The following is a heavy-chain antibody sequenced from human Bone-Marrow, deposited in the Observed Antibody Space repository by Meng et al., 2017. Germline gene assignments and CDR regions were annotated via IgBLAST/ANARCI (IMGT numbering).Heavy chain of an antibody. V-gene: IGHV3-74*03. Sequence: GESLKISCAASGFTFSSYNMHWVRQTPGEGLVWVSRINTDASITTYADSVKGRFTISRDDAKNTVYLQMNSLRAEDTAVYYCARDADWVIFDHWGQGALVTGAS. D-gene: IGHD3-9*01. CDR3: ARDADWVIFDH. J-gene: IGHJ4*02. CDR1: GFTFSSYN. CDR2: INTDASIT.